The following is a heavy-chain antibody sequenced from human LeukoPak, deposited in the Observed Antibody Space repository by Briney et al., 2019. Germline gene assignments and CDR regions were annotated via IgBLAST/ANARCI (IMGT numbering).Heavy chain of an antibody. V-gene: IGHV1-2*02. CDR1: GYTFTDYF. CDR2: INPKSGGT. CDR3: ARGGGYNIWVQFDY. D-gene: IGHD5-24*01. J-gene: IGHJ4*02. Sequence: GASVKVSCKASGYTFTDYFMNWVRQAPGQGLEWMGWINPKSGGTVYAQKFQGRVTMTRDTSSSTAYMELSSLRSEDTAVYYCARGGGYNIWVQFDYWGQGTLVTVSS.